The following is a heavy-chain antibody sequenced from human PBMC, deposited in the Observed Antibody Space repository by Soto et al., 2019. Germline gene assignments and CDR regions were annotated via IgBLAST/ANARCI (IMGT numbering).Heavy chain of an antibody. J-gene: IGHJ6*02. V-gene: IGHV4-4*07. CDR3: ARDQIVVVPADIAPDIYYYYYGMDV. D-gene: IGHD2-2*02. Sequence: SETLSLTCTVSGGSISSYYWSWIRQPAGKGLEWIGRIYTSGSTNYNPSLKSRVTMSVDTSKNQFSLKLSSVTAADTAVYYCARDQIVVVPADIAPDIYYYYYGMDVWGQGPTVTVYS. CDR1: GGSISSYY. CDR2: IYTSGST.